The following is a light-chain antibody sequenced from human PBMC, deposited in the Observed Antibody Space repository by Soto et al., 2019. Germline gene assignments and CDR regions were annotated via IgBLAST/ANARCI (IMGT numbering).Light chain of an antibody. Sequence: QSVLTQSPSASASLGASVKLSCTLSSGHSSYPIAWHQQQPEKGPRYLMKLNSDGSHTKGDGIPDRFSGSSSGAERYLTIASLQSEDEADYYCQTWGTGFNSVFGAGTKLTVL. CDR1: SGHSSYP. V-gene: IGLV4-69*01. CDR3: QTWGTGFNSV. J-gene: IGLJ3*02. CDR2: LNSDGSH.